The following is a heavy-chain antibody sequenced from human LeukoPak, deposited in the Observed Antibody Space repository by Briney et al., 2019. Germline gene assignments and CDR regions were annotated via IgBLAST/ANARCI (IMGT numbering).Heavy chain of an antibody. J-gene: IGHJ5*02. CDR3: AKPNYYDILTGYAGFDP. V-gene: IGHV3-23*01. Sequence: PGGSLRLSCAASGFTFSKSAMSWVRQAPGKGLEWVSSVGGSGGNTYYADSVKGRFTIARDNSKNTLYLQMNSLRTEDTAVYYCAKPNYYDILTGYAGFDPWGQGALVTVSS. CDR1: GFTFSKSA. CDR2: VGGSGGNT. D-gene: IGHD3-9*01.